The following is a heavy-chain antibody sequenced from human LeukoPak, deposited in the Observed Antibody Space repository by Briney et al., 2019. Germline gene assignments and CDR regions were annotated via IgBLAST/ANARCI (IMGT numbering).Heavy chain of an antibody. D-gene: IGHD3-10*01. CDR2: ISGSGGST. CDR3: AKDYYYGSGTPPNWFDP. V-gene: IGHV3-23*01. Sequence: GGSLRLSCAASGFTFGSYAMSWVRQAPGKGLEWVSAISGSGGSTYYADSVKGRFTISRDNSKNTLYLQMNSLRAEDTAVCYCAKDYYYGSGTPPNWFDPWGQGTLVTVSS. J-gene: IGHJ5*02. CDR1: GFTFGSYA.